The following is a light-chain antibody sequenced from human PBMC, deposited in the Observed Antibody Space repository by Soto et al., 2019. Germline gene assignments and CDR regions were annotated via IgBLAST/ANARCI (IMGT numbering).Light chain of an antibody. CDR3: SSFRSGSTL. Sequence: QSALTQPASVSGSPGQSITISCTGTGSDIGAYNYVSWYQQHPGKAPKLMIYEVSNRPSGVSNRFSGSKSGNTASLTISGLQAEDEADYYCSSFRSGSTLFGTGTKLTVL. V-gene: IGLV2-14*01. CDR2: EVS. J-gene: IGLJ1*01. CDR1: GSDIGAYNY.